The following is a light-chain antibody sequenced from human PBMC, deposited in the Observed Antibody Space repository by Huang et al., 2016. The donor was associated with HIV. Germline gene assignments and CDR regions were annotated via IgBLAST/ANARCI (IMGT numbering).Light chain of an antibody. Sequence: DIVMTQSPDSLAVSLGERATINCKSSQSVLYSSNNKNYLAWYQQKPGQPPKLRIYWASTRESGVPDRFRGSGSGTDFTLTISSLQAEDVAVYYCQQYYSTRTFGQGTKVEIK. CDR2: WAS. CDR3: QQYYSTRT. CDR1: QSVLYSSNNKNY. V-gene: IGKV4-1*01. J-gene: IGKJ1*01.